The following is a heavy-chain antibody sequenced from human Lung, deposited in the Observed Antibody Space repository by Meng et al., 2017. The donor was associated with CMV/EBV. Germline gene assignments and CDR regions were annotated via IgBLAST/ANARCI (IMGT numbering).Heavy chain of an antibody. CDR3: AREPGRGAFDV. D-gene: IGHD3-10*01. CDR1: GINVNTYW. Sequence: GGSLRLXXAVSGINVNTYWMHWVRQVPGKGLVWLSRIYSDGVTTRYADSVKGRFTISRDNTKNTLYLQMNGLRADDTAVYYCAREPGRGAFDVWGQGTMVTVSS. CDR2: IYSDGVTT. V-gene: IGHV3-74*01. J-gene: IGHJ3*01.